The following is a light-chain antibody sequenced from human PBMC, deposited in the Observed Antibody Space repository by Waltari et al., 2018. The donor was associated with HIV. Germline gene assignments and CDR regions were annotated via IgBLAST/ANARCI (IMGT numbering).Light chain of an antibody. J-gene: IGKJ4*01. CDR2: DAS. Sequence: EVVLTQSPATLSLTPGERGTLSCRASQSVSSYLAWYQQKPGQSPRLHIYDASKRATGVPVRFSGSGSGTDFTLTISSLEPEDFAVYYCLQRSDFPLTFGGGTRVDMK. CDR3: LQRSDFPLT. V-gene: IGKV3-11*01. CDR1: QSVSSY.